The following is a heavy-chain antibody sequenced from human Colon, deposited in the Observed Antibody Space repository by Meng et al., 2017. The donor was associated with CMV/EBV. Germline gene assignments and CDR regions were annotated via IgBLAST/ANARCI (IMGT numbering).Heavy chain of an antibody. J-gene: IGHJ4*02. CDR2: ISAHNGKT. CDR1: GYTFTSFG. V-gene: IGHV1-18*04. D-gene: IGHD3-3*01. CDR3: AWHRRYDFWNDYPDY. Sequence: ASVKVSCKASGYTFTSFGVTWVRQAPGQGLEWMGWISAHNGKTNLAQSLQGRVTLSTDPSTATAFLELRDLRSDDPAVYYCAWHRRYDFWNDYPDYWGQGTLVTVXS.